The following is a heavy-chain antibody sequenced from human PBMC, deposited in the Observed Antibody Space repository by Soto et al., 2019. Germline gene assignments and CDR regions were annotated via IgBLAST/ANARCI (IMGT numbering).Heavy chain of an antibody. CDR2: IYYSGST. CDR1: GGSISSSSYY. J-gene: IGHJ6*02. V-gene: IGHV4-39*01. Sequence: TSETLSLTCTVSGGSISSSSYYWGWIRQPPGKGLEWIGSIYYSGSTYYNPSLKSRVTISVDTSKNQFSLKLSSVTAADTAVYYCARGLRFLEWLLSPPYYYYGMDVWGQGTTVTVSS. D-gene: IGHD3-3*01. CDR3: ARGLRFLEWLLSPPYYYYGMDV.